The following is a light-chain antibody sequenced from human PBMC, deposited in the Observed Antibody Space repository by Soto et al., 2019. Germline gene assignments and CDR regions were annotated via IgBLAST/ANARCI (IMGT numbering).Light chain of an antibody. CDR2: EVT. J-gene: IGLJ3*02. V-gene: IGLV2-23*02. CDR1: SSDVGSYNL. CDR3: CSYAGSMTLV. Sequence: QSVLTQPASVSGSPGQSITISCTGTSSDVGSYNLVSWYQQHPGKAPKLIIYEVTKWPSGVSSRFSGSKSGNTASLTISGLQTEDEADYYCCSYAGSMTLVFGGGTKVTVL.